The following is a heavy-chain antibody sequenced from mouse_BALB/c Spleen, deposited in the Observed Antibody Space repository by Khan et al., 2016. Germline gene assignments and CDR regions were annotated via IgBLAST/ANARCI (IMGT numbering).Heavy chain of an antibody. Sequence: EVKLLESGGGLVQPGGSPNLSCAASGFDFSRYWMSWARQAPGKGQEWIGEINPGSSTINYTPSLKDKFIISSDNAKHTLYLQMSQVRSEDTALYYCARSGTDGMDYWGQGASVTVSS. CDR3: ARSGTDGMDY. CDR1: GFDFSRYW. V-gene: IGHV4-2*02. D-gene: IGHD4-1*01. CDR2: INPGSSTI. J-gene: IGHJ4*01.